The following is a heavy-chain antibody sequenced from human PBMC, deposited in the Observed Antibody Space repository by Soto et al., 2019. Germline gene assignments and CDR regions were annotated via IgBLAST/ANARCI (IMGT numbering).Heavy chain of an antibody. CDR3: VTDQGYFQH. CDR1: GFTLSKAW. D-gene: IGHD6-13*01. V-gene: IGHV3-15*07. J-gene: IGHJ1*01. Sequence: EVQVVESGGGLVKPGGSLRLSCATSGFTLSKAWMNWVRQAPGKGLEWVGRIRSTTDGGTTDYAAPVKGRFTISRDDSKNTLYLQMISLKTEDTAVYYCVTDQGYFQHWGQGTLVTVSS. CDR2: IRSTTDGGTT.